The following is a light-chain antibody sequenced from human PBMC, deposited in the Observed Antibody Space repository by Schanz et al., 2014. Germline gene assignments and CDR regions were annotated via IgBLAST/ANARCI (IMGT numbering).Light chain of an antibody. CDR1: QSVSSN. J-gene: IGKJ4*01. V-gene: IGKV3-20*01. Sequence: EIVMTQSPATLSVSPGQRATLSCRASQSVSSNLAWYQQKPGQAPRLLIYGAFSRATGIPDRFSGSGSGTDFTLTISRLEPEDFAVYYCQQHGSSLTFGGGTKVQI. CDR3: QQHGSSLT. CDR2: GAF.